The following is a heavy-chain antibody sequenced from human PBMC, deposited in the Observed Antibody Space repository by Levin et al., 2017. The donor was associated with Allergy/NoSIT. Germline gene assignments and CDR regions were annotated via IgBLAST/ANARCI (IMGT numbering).Heavy chain of an antibody. CDR3: VKNGDYGELGY. V-gene: IGHV3-64D*06. D-gene: IGHD4-17*01. CDR2: ISNNGGRT. CDR1: GFTFNKNT. Sequence: GGSLRLSCSASGFTFNKNTMQWVRQAPGKGLEPVSAISNNGGRTYYTDSVKGRFTISRDNSKNTLYLQMISLRPEDTAMYYCVKNGDYGELGYWGQGTLVTVSS. J-gene: IGHJ4*02.